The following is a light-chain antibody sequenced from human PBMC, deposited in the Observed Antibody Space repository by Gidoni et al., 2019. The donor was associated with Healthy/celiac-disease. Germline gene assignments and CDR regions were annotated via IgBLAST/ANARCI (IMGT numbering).Light chain of an antibody. Sequence: QSVLPQPPSASGPPGQRVTISCSGSSSNIGSNTVNWYQQLPGTAPKLLIYSNNQRPSGVPARFSGSKSGTSASLAISGLQSEDEADYYCAAWDDSLNGWVFGGGTKLTVL. J-gene: IGLJ3*02. CDR1: SSNIGSNT. V-gene: IGLV1-44*01. CDR2: SNN. CDR3: AAWDDSLNGWV.